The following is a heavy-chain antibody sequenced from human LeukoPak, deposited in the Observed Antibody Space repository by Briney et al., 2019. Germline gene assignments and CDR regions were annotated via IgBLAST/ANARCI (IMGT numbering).Heavy chain of an antibody. J-gene: IGHJ6*02. CDR1: GFALSSHW. V-gene: IGHV3-7*03. Sequence: PGGSLRLSCAASGFALSSHWMTWVRQVPGRGPEWVANVNRDGSETYYLDSVKGRFTISKDNAKNSLYLQMSSRRAEDTALYHCARNNGMDVWGQGTTVIVSS. CDR2: VNRDGSET. CDR3: ARNNGMDV.